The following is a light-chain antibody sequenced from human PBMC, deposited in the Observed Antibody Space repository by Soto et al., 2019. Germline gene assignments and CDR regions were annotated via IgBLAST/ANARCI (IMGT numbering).Light chain of an antibody. Sequence: AIRMTQSPCELSAPTGDRFNSTCRASQGISRYLAWYQQKPGKAPKLLIYAASTLQSGVPSKCSGSGAGTDFTLTISCLQSEDFATYYCQQYYSYQFTLNPGTKVDIK. J-gene: IGKJ3*01. CDR2: AAS. V-gene: IGKV1-8*01. CDR3: QQYYSYQFT. CDR1: QGISRY.